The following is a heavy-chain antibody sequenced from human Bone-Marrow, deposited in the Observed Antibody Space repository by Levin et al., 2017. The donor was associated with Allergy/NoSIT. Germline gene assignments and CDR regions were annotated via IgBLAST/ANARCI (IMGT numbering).Heavy chain of an antibody. CDR2: IYPGDSDR. V-gene: IGHV5-51*01. J-gene: IGHJ6*02. Sequence: GESLKISCEGSGYSFSRYWIGWVRQMPGKGLEWVAMIYPGDSDRRFSPSFQGRVSVSADTSLSSAYLQLSSLKASDSAMYYCARHRGEGMGSQGMDVWGQGTPVTVSS. D-gene: IGHD3-10*01. CDR3: ARHRGEGMGSQGMDV. CDR1: GYSFSRYW.